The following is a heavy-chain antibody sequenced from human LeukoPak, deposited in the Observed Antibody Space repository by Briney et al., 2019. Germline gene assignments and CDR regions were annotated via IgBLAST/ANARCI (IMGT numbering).Heavy chain of an antibody. CDR2: ISAYNGNT. J-gene: IGHJ5*02. V-gene: IGHV1-18*01. Sequence: ASVKASCKASGYTFTSYGISWVRQAPGQGLEWMGWISAYNGNTNYAQKLQGRVTMATDTSTSTAYMELRSLRSDDTAVYYCAGADSSSWQAFDPWGQGTLVTVSS. CDR3: AGADSSSWQAFDP. D-gene: IGHD6-13*01. CDR1: GYTFTSYG.